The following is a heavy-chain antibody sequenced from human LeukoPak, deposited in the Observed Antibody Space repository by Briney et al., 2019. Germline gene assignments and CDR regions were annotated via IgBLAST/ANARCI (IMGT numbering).Heavy chain of an antibody. Sequence: SETLSLTCTVSGGSITSDYWSWIRQPAGKGLEWIGRIFTSGSSTYNPSLKSRVTMSLDTSKNEFYLELSSVTAADTAIYFCSRGGANDLWGQGTLVTVSS. J-gene: IGHJ5*02. D-gene: IGHD4/OR15-4a*01. CDR1: GGSITSDY. CDR3: SRGGANDL. CDR2: IFTSGSS. V-gene: IGHV4-4*07.